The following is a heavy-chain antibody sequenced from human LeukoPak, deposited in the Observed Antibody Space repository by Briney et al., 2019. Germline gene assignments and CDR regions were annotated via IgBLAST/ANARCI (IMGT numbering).Heavy chain of an antibody. V-gene: IGHV3-11*06. CDR1: GFTFSDYY. CDR3: ARGPIYSSGPFDY. CDR2: ISSGSTYT. D-gene: IGHD6-19*01. Sequence: GGSLRLSCAASGFTFSDYYMSWIRQAPGKGLEWVSYISSGSTYTNFADSVKGRFTISRDNVKNSLYLQMNSLRAEDTAVYYCARGPIYSSGPFDYWGQGTLVTVSS. J-gene: IGHJ4*02.